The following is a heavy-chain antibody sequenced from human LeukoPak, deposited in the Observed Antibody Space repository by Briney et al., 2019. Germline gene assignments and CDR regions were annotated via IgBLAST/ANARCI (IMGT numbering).Heavy chain of an antibody. CDR3: ARVDYYDSSGYYHDY. D-gene: IGHD3-22*01. J-gene: IGHJ4*02. CDR2: IYYSGST. CDR1: GGSISSYY. Sequence: PSETLSLTCTVSGGSISSYYWSWIRQPPGKGLEWIGYIYYSGSTNYNPSLKSRVTISVDTSKNQFSLKLSSVTAADTAVYYCARVDYYDSSGYYHDYWGQGTLVTVSS. V-gene: IGHV4-59*01.